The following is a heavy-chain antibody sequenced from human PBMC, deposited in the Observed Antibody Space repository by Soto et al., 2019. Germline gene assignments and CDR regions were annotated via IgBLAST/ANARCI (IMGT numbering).Heavy chain of an antibody. J-gene: IGHJ6*02. V-gene: IGHV1-2*02. D-gene: IGHD1-26*01. CDR2: INPNSGDT. Sequence: ASVKVSCKASGYTFTGYYVHWVRQAPGQGLEWMGWINPNSGDTYLAQRFQGRVTMNRDTSIGTAFMELRGLTSDDTAEYYCAKGGAIVAAGTRVYLYNAMDVWGQGTTVTVSS. CDR3: AKGGAIVAAGTRVYLYNAMDV. CDR1: GYTFTGYY.